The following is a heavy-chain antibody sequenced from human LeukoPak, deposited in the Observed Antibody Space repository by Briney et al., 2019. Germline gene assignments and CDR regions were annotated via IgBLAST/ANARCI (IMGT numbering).Heavy chain of an antibody. CDR3: AKGPLHYYDSSGYYLDY. J-gene: IGHJ4*02. Sequence: GRSLRLSCAASGFTFDDYAMHWVRQAPGKGLEWVSGVSWNSGSIGYADSVKGRFTITRDNAKNSLYLQMNSLRAEDTALYYCAKGPLHYYDSSGYYLDYWGQGTLVTVSS. V-gene: IGHV3-9*01. CDR2: VSWNSGSI. CDR1: GFTFDDYA. D-gene: IGHD3-22*01.